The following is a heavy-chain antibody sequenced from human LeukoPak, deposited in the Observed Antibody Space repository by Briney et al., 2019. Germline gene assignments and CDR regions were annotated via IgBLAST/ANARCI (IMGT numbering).Heavy chain of an antibody. V-gene: IGHV3-11*05. CDR1: GFMFSDYF. CDR2: ISSNSKYT. Sequence: PGGSLRLSCAASGFMFSDYFMSWIRQAPGKELEWISYISSNSKYTKYADSVKGRFTISRDNAKKSLYLQMNSLRAEDTAVYYCARAQYCSGGSCYSGTLGSWGQGTLVAVSS. J-gene: IGHJ5*02. D-gene: IGHD2-15*01. CDR3: ARAQYCSGGSCYSGTLGS.